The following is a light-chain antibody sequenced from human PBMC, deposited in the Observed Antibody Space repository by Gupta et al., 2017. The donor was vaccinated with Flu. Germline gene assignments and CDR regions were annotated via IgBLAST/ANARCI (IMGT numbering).Light chain of an antibody. CDR2: KAS. J-gene: IGKJ1*01. CDR1: QTISSW. CDR3: QHYNTYPWT. Sequence: VDRVTITCRVSQTISSWLARYQQRPGKAPNLLIYKASTLESGVPSRFSGSGSWTEFILTISSLQPDDFATYYCQHYNTYPWTFGQGTKVEGK. V-gene: IGKV1-5*03.